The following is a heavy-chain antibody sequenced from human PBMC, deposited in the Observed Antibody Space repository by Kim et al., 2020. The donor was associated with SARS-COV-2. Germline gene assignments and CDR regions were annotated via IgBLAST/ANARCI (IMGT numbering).Heavy chain of an antibody. Sequence: GGSLRLSCAASGFTFSSYGMHWVRQAPGKGLEWVAVISYDGSNKYYADSVKGRFTISRDNSKNTLYLQMNSLRAEDTAVYYCAKWRGITMVRGVMDYWGQGTLVTVSS. CDR3: AKWRGITMVRGVMDY. V-gene: IGHV3-30*18. CDR1: GFTFSSYG. J-gene: IGHJ4*02. CDR2: ISYDGSNK. D-gene: IGHD3-10*01.